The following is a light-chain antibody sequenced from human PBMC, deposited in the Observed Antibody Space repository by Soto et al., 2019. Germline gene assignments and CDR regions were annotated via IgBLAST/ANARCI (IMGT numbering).Light chain of an antibody. CDR3: QQYESTPPT. J-gene: IGKJ2*01. CDR2: WAS. Sequence: DIVMTQSPDSLAVSLGERATINCKSSQSVLYSSNNKNYLAWYQQRPGQPPKLLIYWASTRESGVPDRFRGSWSGTDFTLTITSLQAEHVAVYYCQQYESTPPTFGQGTKLEIK. V-gene: IGKV4-1*01. CDR1: QSVLYSSNNKNY.